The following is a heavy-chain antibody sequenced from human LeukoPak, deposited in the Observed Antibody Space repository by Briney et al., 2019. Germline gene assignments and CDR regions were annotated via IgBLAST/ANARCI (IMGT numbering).Heavy chain of an antibody. J-gene: IGHJ4*02. CDR1: GYSISSAYY. V-gene: IGHV4-38-2*02. D-gene: IGHD4-17*01. CDR2: ISHSGNT. CDR3: AKVGGSGYGDYFDY. Sequence: SETLSLTCTVSGYSISSAYYWGWIRQPPGKGLEWIGSISHSGNTFYSPPLKSRVTISVDTSKNQFSLKLNSVTAADTAVYYCAKVGGSGYGDYFDYWGQGTLVTVSS.